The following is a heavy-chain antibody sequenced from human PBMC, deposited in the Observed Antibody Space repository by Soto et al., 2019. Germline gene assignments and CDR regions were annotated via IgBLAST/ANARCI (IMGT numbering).Heavy chain of an antibody. CDR3: ARHITMDPLLVY. Sequence: EVQLVESGGGLIQPGGSLRLSCAASGFTVSSNFMSWVRQAPGKGLEWVSVIYSGGSTYYADSVKGRFTISRDNSKNTLYLQMNSLRAEDTAVYYCARHITMDPLLVYWGQGTLVTVSS. J-gene: IGHJ4*02. V-gene: IGHV3-53*01. CDR1: GFTVSSNF. D-gene: IGHD3-10*01. CDR2: IYSGGST.